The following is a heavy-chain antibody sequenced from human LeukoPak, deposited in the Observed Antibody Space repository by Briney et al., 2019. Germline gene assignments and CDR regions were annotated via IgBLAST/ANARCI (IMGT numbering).Heavy chain of an antibody. V-gene: IGHV4-61*01. D-gene: IGHD4-11*01. CDR2: IYYSGST. CDR1: GGSVSSGSYY. CDR3: ARADYSNYGDAFDI. J-gene: IGHJ3*02. Sequence: SETLSPTCTVSGGSVSSGSYYWSWIRQPPGKGLEWIGYIYYSGSTNYNPSLKSRATISVDTSKNQFSLKLSSVTAADTAVYYCARADYSNYGDAFDIWGQGTMVTVSS.